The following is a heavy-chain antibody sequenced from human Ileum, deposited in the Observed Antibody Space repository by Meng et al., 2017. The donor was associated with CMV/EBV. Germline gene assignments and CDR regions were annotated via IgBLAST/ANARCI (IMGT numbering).Heavy chain of an antibody. CDR2: INPDTGGT. V-gene: IGHV1-2*06. CDR1: GYSLPGYY. J-gene: IGHJ4*02. D-gene: IGHD1-7*01. CDR3: MTVTGNYPY. Sequence: SCRSSGYSLPGYYMRWVRQAPGQGLGWMGQINPDTGGTNYAQKFQGRVTMTRDTSISTAYMELSRLSSDDTAVYFCMTVTGNYPYWGQGALVTVSS.